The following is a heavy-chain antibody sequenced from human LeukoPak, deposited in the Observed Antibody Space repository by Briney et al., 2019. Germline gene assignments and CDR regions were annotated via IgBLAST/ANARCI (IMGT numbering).Heavy chain of an antibody. CDR2: ISGSGSST. D-gene: IGHD1-26*01. V-gene: IGHV3-23*01. Sequence: PGGSLRLSCTASGFSFSVYAMSWVRQAPGKGLEWVSGISGSGSSTYYADSMKGRFTISRDNSKNTLYLQANSLRSEDTAVYYCGKDNGRYEFDYWGQGTLVTVSS. CDR1: GFSFSVYA. J-gene: IGHJ4*02. CDR3: GKDNGRYEFDY.